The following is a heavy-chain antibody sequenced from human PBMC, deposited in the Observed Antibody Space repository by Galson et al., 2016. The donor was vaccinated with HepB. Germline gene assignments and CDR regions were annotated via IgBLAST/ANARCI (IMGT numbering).Heavy chain of an antibody. J-gene: IGHJ6*02. D-gene: IGHD3-10*01. V-gene: IGHV3-30*18. CDR1: GFTFRSYG. CDR3: AKDVYTSGSEYGMDV. CDR2: ITYHGRNQ. Sequence: SLRLSCAASGFTFRSYGLQWVRQAPGKGPEWLAIITYHGRNQFYADSVKGRFTISRDNSKTTMYLQMNSLRVEDTAVYYCAKDVYTSGSEYGMDVWGQGTTVTVSS.